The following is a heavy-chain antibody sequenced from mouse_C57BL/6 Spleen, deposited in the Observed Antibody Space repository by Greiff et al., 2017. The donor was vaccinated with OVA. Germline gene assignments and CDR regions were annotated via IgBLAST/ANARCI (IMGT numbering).Heavy chain of an antibody. CDR2: IYPGDGDT. Sequence: QVQLQQSGPELVKPGASVKISCKASGYAFSSSWMNWVKQRPGKGLEWIGRIYPGDGDTNYNGKFKGKATLTADKSSSTAYMQLSSLTSEDSAVYFCATLRDHYDAMDYWGQGTSVTVSS. D-gene: IGHD1-1*01. CDR1: GYAFSSSW. J-gene: IGHJ4*01. V-gene: IGHV1-82*01. CDR3: ATLRDHYDAMDY.